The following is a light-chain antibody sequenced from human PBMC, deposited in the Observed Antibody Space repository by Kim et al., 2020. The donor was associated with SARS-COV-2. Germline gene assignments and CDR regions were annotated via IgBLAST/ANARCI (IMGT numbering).Light chain of an antibody. CDR3: QTWATGIHV. Sequence: SVTLPCTLSSAYSTYAIAWHQQQPQKGPRFLMKVNSDGSHTKGDGIPDRFSGSSSGAERYLTISSLQSEDGADYYCQTWATGIHVFGSGTKVTVL. CDR1: SAYSTYA. V-gene: IGLV4-69*01. CDR2: VNSDGSH. J-gene: IGLJ1*01.